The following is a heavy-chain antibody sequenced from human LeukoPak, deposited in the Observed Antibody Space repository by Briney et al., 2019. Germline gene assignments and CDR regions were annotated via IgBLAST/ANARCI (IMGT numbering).Heavy chain of an antibody. CDR3: ARRMNSGSYYPSYYFDS. D-gene: IGHD3-10*01. J-gene: IGHJ4*02. Sequence: ASVKVSCKASGDTFTNHGFSWVRQAPGQGLEWMEWITTYNGDTNYAQKLQGRVTMTTDTSTSTAYMELRSLRSDDTAVYYCARRMNSGSYYPSYYFDSWGQGTLVTVSS. CDR2: ITTYNGDT. CDR1: GDTFTNHG. V-gene: IGHV1-18*01.